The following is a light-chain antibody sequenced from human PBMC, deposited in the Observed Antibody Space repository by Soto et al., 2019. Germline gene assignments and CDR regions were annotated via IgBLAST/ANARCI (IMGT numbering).Light chain of an antibody. CDR2: SNN. Sequence: QPVLTQPPSASGTPGQRVTISCSGSSSSVGRNYVYWYQQIPGTAPKLLIHSNNQRPSGVPDRFSGSKSGTSASLAISGLRSEDEADYYCAAWDHSLSARVFGGGTKVTVL. J-gene: IGLJ2*01. CDR1: SSSVGRNY. V-gene: IGLV1-47*02. CDR3: AAWDHSLSARV.